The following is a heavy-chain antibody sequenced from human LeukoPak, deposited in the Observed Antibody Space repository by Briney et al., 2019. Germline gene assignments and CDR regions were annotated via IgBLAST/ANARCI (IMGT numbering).Heavy chain of an antibody. CDR2: ISDSGGTT. V-gene: IGHV3-23*01. CDR3: GGYISGWYDY. J-gene: IGHJ4*02. Sequence: PGGSLRLSCAASGITFSSYTMSWVRQAPGKGLEWVSGISDSGGTTLYGDSVKGRFTISRDNSKNTVYLQMNSLRAEDTAVYHCGGYISGWYDYWGQGILVTVSS. CDR1: GITFSSYT. D-gene: IGHD6-19*01.